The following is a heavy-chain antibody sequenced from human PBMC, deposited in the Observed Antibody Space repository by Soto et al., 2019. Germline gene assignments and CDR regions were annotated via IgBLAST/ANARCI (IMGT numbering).Heavy chain of an antibody. CDR3: AREETAWPLAYGLDV. Sequence: GGSLRLSCAASGFSFSTYSMNWVRQAPGKGLEWVSSISSRGDTYYADSVKGRFTTSRDNAKNSVSLQMDSLRAEDAAVYYCAREETAWPLAYGLDVWGQGTTVTVSS. CDR1: GFSFSTYS. CDR2: ISSRGDT. V-gene: IGHV3-21*01. D-gene: IGHD2-21*02. J-gene: IGHJ6*02.